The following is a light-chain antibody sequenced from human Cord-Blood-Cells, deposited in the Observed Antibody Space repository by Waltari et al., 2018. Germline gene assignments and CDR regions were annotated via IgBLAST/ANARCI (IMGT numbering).Light chain of an antibody. J-gene: IGLJ2*01. Sequence: ALLQPASASWTPARSIPLSHPETSRVVGAYTYVFCYQQHPGNAPKLMIYELSNRPSGVSNRFSGSKSGNTASLTISGLQAEDEADYYCSSYTSSSTLVFGGGTKLTVL. CDR1: SRVVGAYTY. CDR3: SSYTSSSTLV. V-gene: IGLV2-14*01. CDR2: ELS.